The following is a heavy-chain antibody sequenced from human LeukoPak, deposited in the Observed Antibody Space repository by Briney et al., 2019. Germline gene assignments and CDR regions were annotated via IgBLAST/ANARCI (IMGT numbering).Heavy chain of an antibody. CDR1: GFTVSSNY. CDR3: ARDSTGTEKGDY. V-gene: IGHV3-66*01. J-gene: IGHJ4*02. Sequence: GGSLRLSCAASGFTVSSNYMSWVRQAPGKGLEWDSVIYSGGSTYYADSVKGRFTISRDNSKNTLYLQMNSLRAEDTAVYYCARDSTGTEKGDYWGQGTLVTVSS. CDR2: IYSGGST. D-gene: IGHD4-17*01.